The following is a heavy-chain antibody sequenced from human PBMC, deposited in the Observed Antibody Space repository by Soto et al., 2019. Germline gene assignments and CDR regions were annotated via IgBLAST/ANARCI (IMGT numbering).Heavy chain of an antibody. CDR3: AKDFDQLVLDY. D-gene: IGHD6-13*01. CDR1: GFTFSSYG. CDR2: ISYDGSNK. Sequence: GGSLRLSCAASGFTFSSYGMHWVRQAPGKGLEWVAVISYDGSNKYYADSVKGRFTISRDNSKNTLYLQMNSLRAEDTAVYYCAKDFDQLVLDYWGQGTLVTVSS. J-gene: IGHJ4*02. V-gene: IGHV3-30*18.